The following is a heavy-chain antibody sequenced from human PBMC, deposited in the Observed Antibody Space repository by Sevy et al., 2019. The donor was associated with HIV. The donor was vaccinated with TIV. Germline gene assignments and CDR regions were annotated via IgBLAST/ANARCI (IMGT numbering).Heavy chain of an antibody. Sequence: GGSLRLSCVASGFTFSSYEMNWVRQAPGKGLEWVSHISNSGSIIYYEDSVKGRFTISRDNAKNSLYLQMNSLRAEDTAVYYCVREDGSRQYFQYWGQGTLVTVSS. V-gene: IGHV3-48*03. CDR2: ISNSGSII. CDR1: GFTFSSYE. J-gene: IGHJ1*01. D-gene: IGHD6-13*01. CDR3: VREDGSRQYFQY.